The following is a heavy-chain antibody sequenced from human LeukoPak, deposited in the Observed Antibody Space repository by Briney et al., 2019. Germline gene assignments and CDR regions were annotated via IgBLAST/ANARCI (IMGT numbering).Heavy chain of an antibody. J-gene: IGHJ4*02. Sequence: ASVKVSCKASGYTFTGYYMHWVRQAPGQGLEWMGWINPHSGGTNYAQKFQGRVTMTRDTSISTAYMELSRLRSDDTAVYYCARNFYFDSSGYYRYWGQGTLVTVSS. CDR2: INPHSGGT. CDR1: GYTFTGYY. CDR3: ARNFYFDSSGYYRY. D-gene: IGHD3-22*01. V-gene: IGHV1-2*02.